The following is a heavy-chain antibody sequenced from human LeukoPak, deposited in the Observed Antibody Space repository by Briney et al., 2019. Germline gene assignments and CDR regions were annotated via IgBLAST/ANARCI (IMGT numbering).Heavy chain of an antibody. V-gene: IGHV1-18*01. CDR2: ISACNGNT. D-gene: IGHD3-22*01. J-gene: IGHJ3*02. CDR3: ARDRGSGYYHDAFDI. Sequence: ASVKVSCKASGYTFTSYGISWVRQAPGQGLEWMGWISACNGNTNYAQKLQGRVTMTTDTSTSTAYMELRSLRSDDTAVYYCARDRGSGYYHDAFDIWGQGTMVTVSS. CDR1: GYTFTSYG.